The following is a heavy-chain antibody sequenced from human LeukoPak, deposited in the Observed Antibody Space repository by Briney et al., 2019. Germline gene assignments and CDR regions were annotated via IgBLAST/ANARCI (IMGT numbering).Heavy chain of an antibody. Sequence: GGSLRLSCVASGFTFSTYAMHWVRQAPGKGLEWVAVISYRGSDKYYGDSVKGRFTISRDNSKNTLYLQMNSLRTEDTAVFYCARAINSAWHNIDYWGQGTLVTVSS. CDR1: GFTFSTYA. J-gene: IGHJ4*02. V-gene: IGHV3-30*04. CDR3: ARAINSAWHNIDY. CDR2: ISYRGSDK. D-gene: IGHD2/OR15-2a*01.